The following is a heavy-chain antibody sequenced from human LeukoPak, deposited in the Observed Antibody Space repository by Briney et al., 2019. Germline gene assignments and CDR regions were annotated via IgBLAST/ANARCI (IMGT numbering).Heavy chain of an antibody. J-gene: IGHJ5*02. Sequence: GGSLRLSCAASGFTFSNAWMRWVRQAPGKGLEWVGRIKSKTDGGTTDYAAPVKGRFTISRDDSKNTLYLQMNSLKTEDTAVYYCTTANDIEVVPAATGFDPWGQGTLVTVSS. V-gene: IGHV3-15*01. CDR3: TTANDIEVVPAATGFDP. D-gene: IGHD2-2*01. CDR1: GFTFSNAW. CDR2: IKSKTDGGTT.